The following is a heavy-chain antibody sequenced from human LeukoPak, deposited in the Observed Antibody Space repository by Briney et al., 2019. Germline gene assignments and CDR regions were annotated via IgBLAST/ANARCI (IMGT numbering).Heavy chain of an antibody. CDR2: IYYSGST. V-gene: IGHV4-31*03. CDR3: AREGYCSSTSCAHNAFYI. D-gene: IGHD2-2*01. J-gene: IGHJ3*02. CDR1: GGSISSGGYY. Sequence: KPSQTLSLTCTVSGGSISSGGYYWSWIRQHPGKGLEWIGYIYYSGSTYYHPSLKSRVTKSVDTSKHQSSLKLSSVTAADTAVYYCAREGYCSSTSCAHNAFYIWGQGTMCTVSS.